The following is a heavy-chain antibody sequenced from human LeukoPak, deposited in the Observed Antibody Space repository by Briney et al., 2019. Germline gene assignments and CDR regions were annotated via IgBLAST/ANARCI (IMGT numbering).Heavy chain of an antibody. D-gene: IGHD1-26*01. Sequence: PSETLSLTCAVYGGSFSGYYWSWIRQPPGKGLEWLGEINHSGSTNYNPSLKSRVTISVDTSKNQFSLKLSSVTAADTAVYYCARGSGSYYYYYGMDVWGQGTTVTVSS. J-gene: IGHJ6*02. CDR3: ARGSGSYYYYYGMDV. CDR1: GGSFSGYY. V-gene: IGHV4-34*01. CDR2: INHSGST.